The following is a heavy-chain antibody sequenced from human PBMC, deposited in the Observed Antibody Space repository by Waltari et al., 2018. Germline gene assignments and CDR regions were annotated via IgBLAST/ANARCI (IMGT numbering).Heavy chain of an antibody. CDR1: GGTFSIHA. J-gene: IGHJ3*01. Sequence: QVQLMQSGAEVKKPGSSVKVSCKASGGTFSIHAIGWVRQALGQGLEWLGGVIPMFGTVNYAQRFQGRVTITAAESTSTIYMELHTLRSEDTAVYYCASGAGYCSSSNCPHDAFNVWGQGTMVTVSS. CDR2: VIPMFGTV. V-gene: IGHV1-69*01. D-gene: IGHD2-2*01. CDR3: ASGAGYCSSSNCPHDAFNV.